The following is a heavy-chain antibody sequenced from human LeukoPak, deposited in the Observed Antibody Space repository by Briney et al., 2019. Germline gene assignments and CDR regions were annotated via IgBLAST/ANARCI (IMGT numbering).Heavy chain of an antibody. CDR1: GYTFTYYY. D-gene: IGHD5-24*01. CDR3: ARIGYNHYFDY. J-gene: IGHJ4*02. CDR2: INPNSGGT. Sequence: GASVTVSCTAPGYTFTYYYLHWVRQAPGQGLEWMGWINPNSGGTNSAQTFQGRVTMTRDTSITTAYLDLSRLRSDDTAVYYCARIGYNHYFDYWGQGTLVTVSS. V-gene: IGHV1-2*02.